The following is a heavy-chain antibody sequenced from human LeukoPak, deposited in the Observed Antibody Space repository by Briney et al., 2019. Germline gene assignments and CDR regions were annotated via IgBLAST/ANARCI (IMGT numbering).Heavy chain of an antibody. CDR1: GFTFSSYW. Sequence: PGGSLRLSCAASGFTFSSYWMSWVRQAPGKGPEWVANINKDGSEKYYVDSLEGRFTISRDNAENSLYLQMNSLRAEDTAVYYCATYSTGRYKGLEYWGQGTLVTVSS. CDR3: ATYSTGRYKGLEY. D-gene: IGHD6-19*01. CDR2: INKDGSEK. J-gene: IGHJ4*02. V-gene: IGHV3-7*03.